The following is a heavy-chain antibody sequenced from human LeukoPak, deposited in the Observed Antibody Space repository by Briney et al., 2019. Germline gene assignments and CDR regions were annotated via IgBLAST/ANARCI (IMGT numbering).Heavy chain of an antibody. Sequence: SETLSLTRSVSGGSISSSGHYWGWIRQSPEKGLDWIGSIYSNGNTYYNPSVKSRVTISVDTSKNQFSLKLTSVTAAETAVYYCARSATVTTGYFDYWGQGALVTVSS. CDR1: GGSISSSGHY. D-gene: IGHD4-17*01. CDR2: IYSNGNT. CDR3: ARSATVTTGYFDY. V-gene: IGHV4-39*07. J-gene: IGHJ4*02.